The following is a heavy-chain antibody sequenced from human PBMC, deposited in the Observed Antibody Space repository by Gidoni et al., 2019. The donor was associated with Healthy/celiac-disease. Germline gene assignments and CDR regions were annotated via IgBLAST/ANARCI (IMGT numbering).Heavy chain of an antibody. Sequence: EVQLVESGGGLVQPGGSLRLSCAASGFTVSSNYMSWVRQAPGKGLEWVSVIYSGGSTYYADSVKGRFTISRVKSKNTLYLQMNSLRAEDTAVYYCARDRRTGVYNWFDPWGQGTLVTVSS. V-gene: IGHV3-66*01. D-gene: IGHD3-9*01. CDR1: GFTVSSNY. CDR2: IYSGGST. CDR3: ARDRRTGVYNWFDP. J-gene: IGHJ5*02.